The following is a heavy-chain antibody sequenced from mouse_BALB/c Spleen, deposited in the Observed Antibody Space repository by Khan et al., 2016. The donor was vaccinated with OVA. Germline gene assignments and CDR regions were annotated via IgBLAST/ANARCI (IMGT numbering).Heavy chain of an antibody. CDR3: ARGLFDV. CDR2: INPNNGDT. V-gene: IGHV1-26*01. J-gene: IGHJ1*01. CDR1: GYTFTDYY. Sequence: EVQLQQSGPELVKPGASVKVSCKASGYTFTDYYMKWMKQSHGKSLEWIGDINPNNGDTFYNQKFKGKATLPVDKSSNTAYTQLNSLSSEDSAVYYCARGLFDVWGAGTTVTVSS.